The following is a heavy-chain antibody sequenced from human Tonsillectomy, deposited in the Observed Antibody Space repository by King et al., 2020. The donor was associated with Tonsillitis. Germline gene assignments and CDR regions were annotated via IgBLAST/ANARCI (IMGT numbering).Heavy chain of an antibody. D-gene: IGHD2-15*01. J-gene: IGHJ4*02. V-gene: IGHV1-2*02. CDR1: GYSFTDYY. Sequence: HGQLVQSGAEVKKPGASVKVSCRASGYSFTDYYVHWVRQAPRQGLEWMGWINPYSGDTNYAQNFQGGVTMTRDTSITTTYMELTRLTSDDTAVYYCARGRYCSGGSCYSHFDYWGQGTQVTVSS. CDR3: ARGRYCSGGSCYSHFDY. CDR2: INPYSGDT.